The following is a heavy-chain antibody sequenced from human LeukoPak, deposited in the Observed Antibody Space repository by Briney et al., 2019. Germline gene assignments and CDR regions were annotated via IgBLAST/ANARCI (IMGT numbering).Heavy chain of an antibody. J-gene: IGHJ4*02. D-gene: IGHD3-10*01. V-gene: IGHV5-51*01. CDR2: IYPGDSDT. Sequence: GESLKISCKGSGYSFTSYWIGWVRQMPGKGLEWMGIIYPGDSDTRYSPSFQGQVTISADKSISTAYLQWSSLKASDTAMYYCARHGVYYGFGEFPFDYWGQGTLVTVSS. CDR1: GYSFTSYW. CDR3: ARHGVYYGFGEFPFDY.